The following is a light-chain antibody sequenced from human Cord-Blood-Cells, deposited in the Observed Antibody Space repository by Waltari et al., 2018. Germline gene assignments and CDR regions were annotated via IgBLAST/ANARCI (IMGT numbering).Light chain of an antibody. J-gene: IGLJ3*02. V-gene: IGLV2-14*01. CDR1: SSDVGGYNY. CDR2: DVS. CDR3: SSYTSSSTLV. Sequence: QSALTQPASVSGSPGQSLTISCTGTSSDVGGYNYVSWYQQPPGKAPKLMFYDVSNRPSGVSNRFSVSKSGNTASLTISGLQAEDEADYYCSSYTSSSTLVFGGGTKLTIL.